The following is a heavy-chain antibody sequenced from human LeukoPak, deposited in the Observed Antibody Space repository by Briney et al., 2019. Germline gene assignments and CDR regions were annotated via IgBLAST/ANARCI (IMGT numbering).Heavy chain of an antibody. D-gene: IGHD3-10*01. J-gene: IGHJ4*02. CDR3: ARLVRGVIITRYYFDY. V-gene: IGHV1-2*02. CDR1: GYTFTGYY. CDR2: INPNSGGT. Sequence: ASVKVSCKASGYTFTGYYMHWVRQAPGQGLGWMGWINPNSGGTNYAQKFQGRVTMTRDTSISTAYMELSRLRSDDTAVYYCARLVRGVIITRYYFDYWGQGTLVTVSS.